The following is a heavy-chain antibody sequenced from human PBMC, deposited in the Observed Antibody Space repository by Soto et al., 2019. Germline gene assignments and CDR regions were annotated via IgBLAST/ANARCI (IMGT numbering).Heavy chain of an antibody. J-gene: IGHJ6*03. CDR1: GDSGSSNSAA. CDR3: AATTSLQWYYMDV. D-gene: IGHD1-7*01. V-gene: IGHV6-1*01. Sequence: SQTLSLTCAISGDSGSSNSAAWNCIRQSPSRGLEWLGRTYYRSRWYNDYAVSVKSRITVNPDTSKNQFSLHLNSVTPEDTAVYYCAATTSLQWYYMDVWDKGTTVTVSS. CDR2: TYYRSRWYN.